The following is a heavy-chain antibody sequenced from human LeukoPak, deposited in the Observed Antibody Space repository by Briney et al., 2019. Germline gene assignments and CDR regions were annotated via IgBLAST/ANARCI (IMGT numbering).Heavy chain of an antibody. CDR1: GFSLSTSGMC. J-gene: IGHJ4*02. CDR2: IDWDDDK. V-gene: IGHV2-70*11. CDR3: IRCPRYFDY. Sequence: VSGPALVKPTQTLTLTCTFSGFSLSTSGMCASWIRQPAGKALEWLARIDWDDDKYYRTSLKTRLTISKDTSKNQVVLTMTNMDPVDTATYYCIRCPRYFDYWGQGTLVTVSS.